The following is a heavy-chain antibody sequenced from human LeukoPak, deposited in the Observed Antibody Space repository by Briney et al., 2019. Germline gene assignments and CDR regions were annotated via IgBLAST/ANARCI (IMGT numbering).Heavy chain of an antibody. J-gene: IGHJ4*02. V-gene: IGHV3-20*04. D-gene: IGHD1-14*01. Sequence: GGSLRLSCAAPGFTFDDYGMSWVRQVPGKGLEWVSGINWNGVSTGYADSVKGRFTISRDNAKNSLYLQMNSLRAEDTALYYCARERYGHYFDYWGQGTLVTVSS. CDR1: GFTFDDYG. CDR3: ARERYGHYFDY. CDR2: INWNGVST.